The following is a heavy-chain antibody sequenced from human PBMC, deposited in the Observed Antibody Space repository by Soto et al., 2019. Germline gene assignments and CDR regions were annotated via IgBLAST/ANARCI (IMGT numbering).Heavy chain of an antibody. J-gene: IGHJ4*02. D-gene: IGHD4-17*01. CDR1: GGSISSSSYY. CDR3: ARQTFFSYGEQFDF. Sequence: SETLSLTCTVSGGSISSSSYYWGWIRQPPGKGLEWIGSMFYGGSTYYNPSLKSRITTLVDTSKNKFSLKLTSVTAADTAVYYCARQTFFSYGEQFDFWGRRTLVTVSS. V-gene: IGHV4-39*01. CDR2: MFYGGST.